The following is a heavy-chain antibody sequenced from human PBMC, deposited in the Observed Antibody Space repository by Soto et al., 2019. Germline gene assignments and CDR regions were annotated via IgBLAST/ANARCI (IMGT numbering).Heavy chain of an antibody. D-gene: IGHD3-3*01. CDR2: IFYSGTT. CDR3: ARSAHNTGWTFDH. V-gene: IGHV4-59*01. CDR1: GGSISNYY. Sequence: SETLSLTCTVSGGSISNYYWSWIRQPPGKGLEWIGYIFYSGTTNYNPSLKSRITISVDTSKNQFSLKLSSVTAADPAVYSCARSAHNTGWTFDHRGQGTLLTVSS. J-gene: IGHJ4*02.